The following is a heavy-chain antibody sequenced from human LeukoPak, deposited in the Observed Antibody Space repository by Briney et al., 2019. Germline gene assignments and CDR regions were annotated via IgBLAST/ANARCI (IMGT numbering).Heavy chain of an antibody. J-gene: IGHJ4*02. V-gene: IGHV4-39*07. CDR1: GGSISSSSYY. CDR3: ASRSSSLTSVYFDY. D-gene: IGHD3-3*01. CDR2: IYYSGST. Sequence: PSETLSLTCTVSGGSISSSSYYWGWIRQPPGKGLEWIGSIYYSGSTYYNPSLKSRVTISVDTSKNQFSLKLSSVTAADTAVYYCASRSSSLTSVYFDYWGQGTLVTVSS.